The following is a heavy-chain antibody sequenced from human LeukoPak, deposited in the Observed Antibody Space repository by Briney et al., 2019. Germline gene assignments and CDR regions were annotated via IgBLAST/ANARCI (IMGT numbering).Heavy chain of an antibody. D-gene: IGHD1-26*01. V-gene: IGHV1-69*04. CDR2: TIPIFGIA. J-gene: IGHJ4*02. CDR1: GGTFSSYA. Sequence: SVKVSCKASGGTFSSYAISWVRQAPGQGLEWMGRTIPIFGIANYAQKFQGRVTITADKSTSTAYMELSSLRSEDTAVYYCARTLGVGASDYWGQGTLVTVSS. CDR3: ARTLGVGASDY.